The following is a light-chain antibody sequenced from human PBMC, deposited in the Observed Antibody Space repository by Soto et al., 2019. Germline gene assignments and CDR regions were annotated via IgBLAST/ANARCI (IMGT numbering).Light chain of an antibody. CDR2: AAS. CDR1: QGISNY. Sequence: DIQMTQSPSSLSASVGDRVTIACRASQGISNYLAWYQQKPGRAPDLLIYAASTLQSGVPSRFSGSGSGTDLTLTISSLQPEDVATHYCQKYNSAPFTFGPGTKVDVK. CDR3: QKYNSAPFT. J-gene: IGKJ3*01. V-gene: IGKV1-27*01.